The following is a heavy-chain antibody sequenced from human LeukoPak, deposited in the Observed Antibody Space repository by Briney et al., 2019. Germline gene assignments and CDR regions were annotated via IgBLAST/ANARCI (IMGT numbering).Heavy chain of an antibody. CDR1: GYTFTGYY. J-gene: IGHJ3*02. D-gene: IGHD3-9*01. CDR2: FDPEDAET. V-gene: IGHV1-24*01. Sequence: ASVKVSCKASGYTFTGYYMHWVRQAPGKGLEWMGGFDPEDAETIYAQKFQGRVTMTDDTSTDTAYMELRSLRSDDTAIYYCARDILRRMNAPSAFDIWGQGTMVTVSS. CDR3: ARDILRRMNAPSAFDI.